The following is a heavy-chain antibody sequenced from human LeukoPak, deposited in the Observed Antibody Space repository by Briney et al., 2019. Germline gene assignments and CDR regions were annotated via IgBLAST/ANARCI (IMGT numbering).Heavy chain of an antibody. D-gene: IGHD3-9*01. J-gene: IGHJ4*02. CDR3: ARGPYFDWLSFFDY. CDR1: GYTFTTYG. V-gene: IGHV1-18*01. Sequence: ASVKVSCKASGYTFTTYGISWVRQAPGQGLEWMAWISAYNGNTNYAQNLQGRFTMTTDTSTTTAYMELSSLRSEDTAVYYCARGPYFDWLSFFDYWGQGTLVTVSS. CDR2: ISAYNGNT.